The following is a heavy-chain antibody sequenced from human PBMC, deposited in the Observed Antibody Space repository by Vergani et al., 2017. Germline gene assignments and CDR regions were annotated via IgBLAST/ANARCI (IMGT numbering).Heavy chain of an antibody. CDR1: GFTFSSYA. J-gene: IGHJ4*02. CDR3: ATLPVAIGFDY. D-gene: IGHD2-2*01. Sequence: QVQRVESGGGVVQPGRSLRLSCAASGFTFSSYAMPWVRQAPGKGLEWVAVISYDGSNKYYADSVKGRITISRDNSKNTLYLQMNSLRAEDTAVYYCATLPVAIGFDYWGQGTLVTVSS. CDR2: ISYDGSNK. V-gene: IGHV3-30-3*01.